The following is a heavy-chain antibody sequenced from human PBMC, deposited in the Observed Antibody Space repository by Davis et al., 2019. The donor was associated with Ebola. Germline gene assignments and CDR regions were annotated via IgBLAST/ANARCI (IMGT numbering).Heavy chain of an antibody. Sequence: PGGSLRLSCAASGFTFSSNSMNWVRQAPGKGLEWVSFISSSSNYIYYADSVKGRFTVSRDNAKNTLYLQMNSLRAEDTAVYYCAGGESGWDASDIRGRGTMVTVSS. J-gene: IGHJ3*02. CDR1: GFTFSSNS. CDR3: AGGESGWDASDI. CDR2: ISSSSNYI. V-gene: IGHV3-21*01. D-gene: IGHD6-19*01.